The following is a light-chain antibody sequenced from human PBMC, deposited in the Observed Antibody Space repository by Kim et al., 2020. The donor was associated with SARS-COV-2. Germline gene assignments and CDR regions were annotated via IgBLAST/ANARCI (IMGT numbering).Light chain of an antibody. V-gene: IGLV3-1*01. Sequence: SYELTQPPSVSVSPGQTASITCSGDKLGDSFSYWYQQRPGQSPILVIYQDNKRPSGIPERFSGSNSGNTATLTISGTQAMDEADYYCQAWDTGVVFGGGT. CDR1: KLGDSF. J-gene: IGLJ2*01. CDR3: QAWDTGVV. CDR2: QDN.